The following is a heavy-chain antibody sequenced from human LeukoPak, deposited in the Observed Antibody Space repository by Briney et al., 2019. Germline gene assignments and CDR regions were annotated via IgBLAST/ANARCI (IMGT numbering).Heavy chain of an antibody. J-gene: IGHJ6*02. Sequence: GGSLRLSCAASGFTFDDYAMHWVRQAPGKGLEWVSGISWNSGSIGYADSVKGRFTISRDNAKNSLYLQMNSLRAEDTAVYYCARDEYYDFWSGYFIGYYYYGMDVWGQGTTVTVSS. CDR3: ARDEYYDFWSGYFIGYYYYGMDV. CDR2: ISWNSGSI. CDR1: GFTFDDYA. V-gene: IGHV3-9*01. D-gene: IGHD3-3*01.